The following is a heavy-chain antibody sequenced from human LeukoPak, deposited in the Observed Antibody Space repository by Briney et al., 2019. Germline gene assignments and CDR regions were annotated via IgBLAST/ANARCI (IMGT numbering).Heavy chain of an antibody. Sequence: PGGSLRLSCAASGFTFDDYTMHWVRQAPGKGLEWVSAISGSGGGGTTFYADSVRGRFTISRDNSKNTLYLQMNRLRAEDTAVYYCAKDYSGSFDYWGQGNLVTVSS. CDR1: GFTFDDYT. J-gene: IGHJ4*02. CDR3: AKDYSGSFDY. V-gene: IGHV3-23*01. CDR2: ISGSGGGGTT. D-gene: IGHD1-26*01.